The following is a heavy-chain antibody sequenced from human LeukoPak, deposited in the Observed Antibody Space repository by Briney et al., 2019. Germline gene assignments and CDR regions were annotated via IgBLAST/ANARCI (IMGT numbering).Heavy chain of an antibody. D-gene: IGHD3-16*01. CDR1: GFTFSTYA. V-gene: IGHV3-23*01. CDR3: AKSSTGGGY. CDR2: ITGRGDKT. Sequence: GGSLRLSCAASGFTFSTYAMNWVRQAPGKGLEWVSGITGRGDKTEYADSAKGRFTISRDNSKNTLYLQMNSLRVEDTAVYYCAKSSTGGGYWGQGTLVSVSS. J-gene: IGHJ4*02.